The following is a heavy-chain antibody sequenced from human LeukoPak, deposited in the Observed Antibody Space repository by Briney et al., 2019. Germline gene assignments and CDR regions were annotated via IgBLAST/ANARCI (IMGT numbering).Heavy chain of an antibody. J-gene: IGHJ4*02. D-gene: IGHD2/OR15-2a*01. CDR2: ISSSSSYI. CDR3: ARDPFSGAQTTLWGPRYYFDY. Sequence: GGSLRLSCAASGFTFSSYSMNWVRQAPGKGLEWVSSISSSSSYIYYADSVKGRFTISRDNAKNSLYLQMNSLRAEDTAVYYCARDPFSGAQTTLWGPRYYFDYWGQGTLVTVSS. CDR1: GFTFSSYS. V-gene: IGHV3-21*01.